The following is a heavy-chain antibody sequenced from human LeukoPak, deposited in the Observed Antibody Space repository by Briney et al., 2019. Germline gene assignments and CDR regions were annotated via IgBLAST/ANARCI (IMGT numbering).Heavy chain of an antibody. J-gene: IGHJ4*02. CDR1: GFTFSDYY. Sequence: GGSLRLSCAASGFTFSDYYMNWVRQAPGKGLEWVSSISSSSSYIYYADSVKGRFTISRDNAKKSLYLQMNSLRAEDTAVYYYARADWDTAMIDYWGQGTVVTVSS. CDR3: ARADWDTAMIDY. CDR2: ISSSSSYI. D-gene: IGHD5-18*01. V-gene: IGHV3-21*01.